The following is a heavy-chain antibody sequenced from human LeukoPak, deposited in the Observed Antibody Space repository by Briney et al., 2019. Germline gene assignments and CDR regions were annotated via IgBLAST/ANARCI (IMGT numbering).Heavy chain of an antibody. CDR3: ARHSTGTHYYYYMDV. D-gene: IGHD3-9*01. CDR1: GGSISSDH. J-gene: IGHJ6*03. V-gene: IGHV4-59*08. Sequence: PSETLSLTCTVSGGSISSDHWSWTRQPPGMGLEWIGHIHYSGSTTYSPSLKSRLTISVDTSRNQFSLKLSSVTAADTAVYYCARHSTGTHYYYYMDVWGKGTTVTVSS. CDR2: IHYSGST.